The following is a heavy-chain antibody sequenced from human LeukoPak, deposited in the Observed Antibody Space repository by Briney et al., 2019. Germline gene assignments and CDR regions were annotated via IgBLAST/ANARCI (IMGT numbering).Heavy chain of an antibody. CDR3: ARVDASSGLDYYYHGMDV. Sequence: PGRSLRLSCAASGFTFSSYGMHWVRQAPGKGLEWVAVIWYDGSNKYYADSVKGRFTISRDNSKNTLYLQMNSLRAEDTAVYYCARVDASSGLDYYYHGMDVWGQGTTVTVSS. D-gene: IGHD3-22*01. CDR2: IWYDGSNK. V-gene: IGHV3-33*01. J-gene: IGHJ6*02. CDR1: GFTFSSYG.